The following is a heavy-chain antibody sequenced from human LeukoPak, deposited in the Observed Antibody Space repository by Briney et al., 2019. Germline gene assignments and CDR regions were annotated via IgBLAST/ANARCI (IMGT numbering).Heavy chain of an antibody. Sequence: SETLSLTCAVYGGSFSGYYWSWIRQPPGKGLEWIGEINHSGSTNYNPSLKSRVTISVDMSKNQFSLKLSSVTAADTAVYYCARDSSGWSRSHWFDPWGQGTLVTVSS. J-gene: IGHJ5*02. CDR3: ARDSSGWSRSHWFDP. CDR2: INHSGST. V-gene: IGHV4-34*01. CDR1: GGSFSGYY. D-gene: IGHD6-19*01.